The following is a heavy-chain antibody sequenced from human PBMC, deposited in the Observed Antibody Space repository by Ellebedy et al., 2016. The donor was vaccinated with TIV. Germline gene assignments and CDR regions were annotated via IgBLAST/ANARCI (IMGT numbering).Heavy chain of an antibody. CDR1: GFTFSSYN. CDR2: IGGTSSYM. D-gene: IGHD4-11*01. CDR3: ARDLDRNYPGAYFDY. J-gene: IGHJ4*02. V-gene: IGHV3-21*01. Sequence: GESLKISCAASGFTFSSYNMHWVRQAPGKGLEWVSSIGGTSSYMYYADSVRGRFTISRDNSKDTLYLQMNSLRAEDTAVYYCARDLDRNYPGAYFDYWGQGTLVTVSA.